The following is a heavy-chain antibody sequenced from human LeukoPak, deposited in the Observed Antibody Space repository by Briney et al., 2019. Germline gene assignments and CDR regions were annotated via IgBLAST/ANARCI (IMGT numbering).Heavy chain of an antibody. Sequence: SVKVSCKASGYTFTNYYIHWVRQAPGQGLEWMGGIIPIFGTANYAQKFQGRVTITADESTSTAYMELSSLRSEDTAVYYCARAGGPKGANYDPTNWGQGTLVTVSS. J-gene: IGHJ4*02. D-gene: IGHD3-3*01. CDR3: ARAGGPKGANYDPTN. V-gene: IGHV1-69*13. CDR2: IIPIFGTA. CDR1: GYTFTNYY.